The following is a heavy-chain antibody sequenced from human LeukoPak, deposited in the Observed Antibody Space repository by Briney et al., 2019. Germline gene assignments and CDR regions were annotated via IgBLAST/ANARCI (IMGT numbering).Heavy chain of an antibody. CDR3: AQGYCSSTSCYPTDY. D-gene: IGHD2-2*01. V-gene: IGHV5-51*01. J-gene: IGHJ4*02. Sequence: GESLKISCKGSGYSFTSYWIGWVRQMPGKGLEWMGIIYPGDSDTRYSPSFQGQVTISADKSISTAYLQWSSLKASDTARYYCAQGYCSSTSCYPTDYWGQGTLVTVSS. CDR1: GYSFTSYW. CDR2: IYPGDSDT.